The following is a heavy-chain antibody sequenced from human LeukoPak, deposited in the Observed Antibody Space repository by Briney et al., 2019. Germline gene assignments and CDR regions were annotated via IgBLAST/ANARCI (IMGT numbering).Heavy chain of an antibody. CDR1: GFTFSSYE. J-gene: IGHJ3*02. CDR3: ARDVEPDAFDI. V-gene: IGHV3-48*03. Sequence: AGGPLRLSCAASGFTFSSYEMNWVRQAPGKGLEWVSYISSSGTAIYYADSVKGRFTISRDNAKNSLYLQMNSLRAEDTAVYYCARDVEPDAFDIWGQGTMVTVSS. CDR2: ISSSGTAI. D-gene: IGHD1-1*01.